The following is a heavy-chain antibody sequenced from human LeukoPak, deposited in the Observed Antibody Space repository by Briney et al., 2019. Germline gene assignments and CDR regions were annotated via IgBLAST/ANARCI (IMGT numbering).Heavy chain of an antibody. V-gene: IGHV1-2*02. CDR2: INPNSGGT. Sequence: GASVRVSCKASGYSFTVYYIHWVRQAPGQGPEWVGWINPNSGGTNYAQKFQGRVTMTSDASISTAYMELNRLRSDDTAVYYCAKDRDFWSGKSSLHLWGQGTMVAVSS. J-gene: IGHJ3*01. CDR1: GYSFTVYY. CDR3: AKDRDFWSGKSSLHL. D-gene: IGHD3-3*01.